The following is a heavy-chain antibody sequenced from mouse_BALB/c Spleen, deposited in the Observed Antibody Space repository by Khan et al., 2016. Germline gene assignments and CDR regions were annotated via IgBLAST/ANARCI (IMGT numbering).Heavy chain of an antibody. V-gene: IGHV3-2*02. CDR3: ARLMITGWFAY. CDR1: GYSITSDYA. CDR2: ISYSGKT. J-gene: IGHJ3*01. Sequence: EVQLQESGPGLVKPSQSLSLTCTVTGYSITSDYAWNWIRQFPGNKLEWMGYISYSGKTSYNPSLKSRFSITRDTSKNQFFLQLNSVTTEDTATYYCARLMITGWFAYWGQGTLVTVSA. D-gene: IGHD2-4*01.